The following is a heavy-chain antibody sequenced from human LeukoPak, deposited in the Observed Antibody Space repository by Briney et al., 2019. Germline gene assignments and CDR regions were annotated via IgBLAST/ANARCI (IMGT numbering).Heavy chain of an antibody. CDR1: GGSISSCTYC. CDR2: IYYSGSS. CDR3: ARRASSSWYYYGLDV. V-gene: IGHV4-39*01. D-gene: IGHD6-13*01. Sequence: SGTLSLTCTIPGGSISSCTYCWGWVRQPPRKGLEWLGSIYYSGSSYDNPTLQRLVTVSVHTSKNQCPLKVGSLTAEDAAVYYCARRASSSWYYYGLDVWGQGTRVSVFS. J-gene: IGHJ6*02.